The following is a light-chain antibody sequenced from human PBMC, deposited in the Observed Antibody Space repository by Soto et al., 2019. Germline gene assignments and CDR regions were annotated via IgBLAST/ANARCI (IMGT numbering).Light chain of an antibody. J-gene: IGLJ2*01. CDR1: SDDVGHYNY. V-gene: IGLV2-14*01. Sequence: QSALTHPASVSGSPGQSITISCTGTSDDVGHYNYVSSYQQHPGKAPQLMIYDVSNRPSGISNRFSGSKSGNTASLTISGLQPEDEADYYCSSYTSRSSSTLMVFGGGTQLTVL. CDR2: DVS. CDR3: SSYTSRSSSTLMV.